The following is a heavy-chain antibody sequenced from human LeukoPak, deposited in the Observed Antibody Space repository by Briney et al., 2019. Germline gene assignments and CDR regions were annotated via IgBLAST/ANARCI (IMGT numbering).Heavy chain of an antibody. Sequence: SVKVSCKASGGTFSSYAISWVRQAPGQGLEWMGRIIPILGMANYAQKFQGRVTITADKSTSTAYMELSSLRSEDTAVYYCATTYGYCSGGSCRNYYYYGMDVWGQGTTVTVSS. V-gene: IGHV1-69*04. CDR1: GGTFSSYA. J-gene: IGHJ6*02. D-gene: IGHD2-15*01. CDR3: ATTYGYCSGGSCRNYYYYGMDV. CDR2: IIPILGMA.